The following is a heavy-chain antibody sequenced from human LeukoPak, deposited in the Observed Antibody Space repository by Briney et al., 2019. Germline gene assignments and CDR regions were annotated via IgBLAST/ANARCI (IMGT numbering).Heavy chain of an antibody. CDR2: ISGSGGST. V-gene: IGHV3-23*01. CDR3: VKDRPNYYGSNGHYYRQNGDY. CDR1: GFTFSSYA. Sequence: PGGSLRLSCAASGFTFSSYAMSWVRQAPGKGLEWVSTISGSGGSTYYADSVEGRFTISRDNSKNTLYLQMNSLRAGDTAIYYCVKDRPNYYGSNGHYYRQNGDYWGQGTLVAVSS. J-gene: IGHJ4*02. D-gene: IGHD3-22*01.